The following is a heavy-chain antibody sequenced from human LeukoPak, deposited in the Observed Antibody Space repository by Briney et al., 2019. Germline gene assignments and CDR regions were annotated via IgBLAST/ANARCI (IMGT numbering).Heavy chain of an antibody. V-gene: IGHV1-2*02. J-gene: IGHJ4*02. CDR3: ARGRAVVIILDY. Sequence: ASVKVSCKASGYTFTGYYMHWVRQAPGQGLEWMGWINPNSGGTNYAQKFQGRVTMTRDTSISTAYMELSRLRSDDAAVYYCARGRAVVIILDYWGQGTLVTVSS. D-gene: IGHD3-3*01. CDR2: INPNSGGT. CDR1: GYTFTGYY.